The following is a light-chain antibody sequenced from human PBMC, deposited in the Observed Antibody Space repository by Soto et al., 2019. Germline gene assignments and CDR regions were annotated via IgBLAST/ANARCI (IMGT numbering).Light chain of an antibody. Sequence: EIVLTHSPGTLSLSPGERATLSCRTSQSVSSSYLAWYQQKPGQAPRLLIYGASSRATGIPDRFSGSGSGTDFTLTICRLEPEDFAVYYCQQYGSSPQTFGQGTKVDIK. CDR1: QSVSSSY. J-gene: IGKJ1*01. CDR2: GAS. V-gene: IGKV3-20*01. CDR3: QQYGSSPQT.